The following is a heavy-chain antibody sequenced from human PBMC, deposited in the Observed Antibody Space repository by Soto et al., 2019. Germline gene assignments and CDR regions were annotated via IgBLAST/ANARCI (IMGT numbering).Heavy chain of an antibody. CDR3: ARGQFVSSYYYDMDV. Sequence: GASVKVSCKASGGSSSSYAISWVRQAPGQGLEWMGGIIPIFGTTNNAQKFQGRITITADESTSTAYMDLSSLRSEDTAMYYCARGQFVSSYYYDMDVWGLGTTVTISS. V-gene: IGHV1-69*13. D-gene: IGHD6-6*01. CDR2: IIPIFGTT. J-gene: IGHJ6*02. CDR1: GGSSSSYA.